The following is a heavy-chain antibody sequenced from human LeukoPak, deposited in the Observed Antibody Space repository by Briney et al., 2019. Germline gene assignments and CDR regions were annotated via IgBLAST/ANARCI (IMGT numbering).Heavy chain of an antibody. J-gene: IGHJ4*02. D-gene: IGHD2-21*02. CDR2: ISNSDAKT. CDR1: GFTFSNYA. V-gene: IGHV3-23*01. Sequence: GGSLRLSCAASGFTFSNYAMSWVRQTPGKGLEWVSTISNSDAKTYYADSVKGRFTISRDNSKNTLYLQMNSLRVEDAAVYYCARGLTAPGYWGQGTLVTVSS. CDR3: ARGLTAPGY.